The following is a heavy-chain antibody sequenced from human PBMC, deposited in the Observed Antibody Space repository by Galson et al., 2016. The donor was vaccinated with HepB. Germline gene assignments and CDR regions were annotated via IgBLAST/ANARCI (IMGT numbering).Heavy chain of an antibody. J-gene: IGHJ5*01. V-gene: IGHV1-3*01. Sequence: SVKVSCKASGYTFTSYNVHWVRQAPGQGLEWMGWINAANGDTKYSQKLQGRVTITGDTSASTAYMELSSLRSEDTAVYYCVREHYGSVGYPYNWFDPWGQGTLVTVSS. CDR3: VREHYGSVGYPYNWFDP. CDR1: GYTFTSYN. D-gene: IGHD3-22*01. CDR2: INAANGDT.